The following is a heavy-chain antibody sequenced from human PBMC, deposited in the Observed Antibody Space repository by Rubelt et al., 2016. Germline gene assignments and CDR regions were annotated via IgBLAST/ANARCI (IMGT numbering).Heavy chain of an antibody. CDR2: INHSGST. Sequence: QVQLQESGPGLVKPSGTLSLTCTVSGGSISSSNWWSWVRQSPGKGLEWIGEINHSGSTNYNPSLQRRRTISVDPSQNQFSLKLNSVTAADTAVYYCARGRDGTNYYGMDVWGQGTTVTVSS. V-gene: IGHV4-4*02. J-gene: IGHJ6*02. CDR1: GGSISSSNW. D-gene: IGHD1-7*01. CDR3: ARGRDGTNYYGMDV.